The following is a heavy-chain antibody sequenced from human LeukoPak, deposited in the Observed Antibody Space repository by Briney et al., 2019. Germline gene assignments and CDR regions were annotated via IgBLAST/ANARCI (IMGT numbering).Heavy chain of an antibody. CDR3: ARHKAYSDYVSD. J-gene: IGHJ4*02. V-gene: IGHV4-39*01. Sequence: SGTLSLTCTVSGGSISSSSHDWGWIRQRPGKGLEWTGSVYYNGDTYYNPSLKSRAITSVDTSRNQFSLRLSSVTAADMAIYYCARHKAYSDYVSDWGQGTLVTVSS. CDR1: GGSISSSSHD. CDR2: VYYNGDT. D-gene: IGHD4-11*01.